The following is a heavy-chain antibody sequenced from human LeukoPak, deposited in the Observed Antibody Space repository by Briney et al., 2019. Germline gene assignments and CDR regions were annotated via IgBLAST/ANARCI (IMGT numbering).Heavy chain of an antibody. Sequence: GGSLRLSCAASGFTFSSYGMHWVRQAPGKGLEWVAFIRYDGSNKYYADSVKGRFTISRDNSKNTLYLQMNSLRAEDTAVYYCAKDWDCYDSNFPDYWGQGTLVTVSS. CDR1: GFTFSSYG. CDR2: IRYDGSNK. D-gene: IGHD3-22*01. CDR3: AKDWDCYDSNFPDY. J-gene: IGHJ4*02. V-gene: IGHV3-30*02.